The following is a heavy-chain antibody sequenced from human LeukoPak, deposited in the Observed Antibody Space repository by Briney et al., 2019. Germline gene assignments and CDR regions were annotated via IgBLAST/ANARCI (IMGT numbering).Heavy chain of an antibody. CDR2: TYYRSKWYN. CDR3: ARAGEGYCSGGSCFQRPHWFDP. V-gene: IGHV6-1*01. D-gene: IGHD2-15*01. Sequence: SQTLSLTCAISGDSVSSNSAAWNWIRQSPSRGLEWLGRTYYRSKWYNDYAVSVKSRITINPDTSKNQFSLQLNSVTPEDTAAYYCARAGEGYCSGGSCFQRPHWFDPWGQGTLVTVSS. CDR1: GDSVSSNSAA. J-gene: IGHJ5*02.